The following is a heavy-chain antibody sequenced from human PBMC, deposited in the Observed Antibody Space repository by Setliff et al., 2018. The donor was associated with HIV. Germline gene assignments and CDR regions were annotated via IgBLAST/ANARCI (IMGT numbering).Heavy chain of an antibody. Sequence: ASVKVSCKVSGFTLTELSMHWVRQAPGKGLEWMGSFNPEDGKTSYAQKFQGRVTMIEDTSTDTAYMELSSLRSEDTAVYYCTTGLPLFCSGGSCLFDFWGPGTLVTVSA. CDR3: TTGLPLFCSGGSCLFDF. V-gene: IGHV1-24*01. D-gene: IGHD2-15*01. CDR2: FNPEDGKT. CDR1: GFTLTELS. J-gene: IGHJ4*02.